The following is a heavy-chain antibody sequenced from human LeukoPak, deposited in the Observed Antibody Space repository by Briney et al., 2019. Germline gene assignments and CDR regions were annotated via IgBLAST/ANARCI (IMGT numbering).Heavy chain of an antibody. V-gene: IGHV3-66*01. CDR3: AREGLLWFGELAHFDY. J-gene: IGHJ4*02. CDR1: GFDVSRIY. CDR2: IYSGGDT. Sequence: PGGSLRLSCAASGFDVSRIYMSWVRQAPGKGLEWVSIIYSGGDTFYADSVRGRFTISRDNAKNSLYLQMNSLRAEDTAVYYCAREGLLWFGELAHFDYWGQGTLVTVSS. D-gene: IGHD3-10*01.